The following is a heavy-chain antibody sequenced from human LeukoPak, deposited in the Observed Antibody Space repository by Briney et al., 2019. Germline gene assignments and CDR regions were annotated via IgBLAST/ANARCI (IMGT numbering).Heavy chain of an antibody. J-gene: IGHJ6*03. CDR3: ARSGRRYCSGGSCYSAYYYYMDV. CDR1: GYTFTGYY. Sequence: ASVKVSCKASGYTFTGYYMHWVRQAPGQGLEWMGWMNPNSGNTGYAQKFQGRVTITRNTSISTAYMELSSLRSEDTAVYYCARSGRRYCSGGSCYSAYYYYMDVWGKGTTVTVSS. CDR2: MNPNSGNT. D-gene: IGHD2-15*01. V-gene: IGHV1-8*03.